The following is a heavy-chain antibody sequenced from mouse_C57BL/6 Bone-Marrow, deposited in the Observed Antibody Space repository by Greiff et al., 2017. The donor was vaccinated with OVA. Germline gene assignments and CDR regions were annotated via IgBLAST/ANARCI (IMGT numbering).Heavy chain of an antibody. CDR2: IYIGNGYT. J-gene: IGHJ2*01. Sequence: VQLKQSGAELVRPGSSVKMSCKTSGYTFISYGINWVKQRPGQGLEWIGYIYIGNGYTEYNEKFKGKATLTSDTSSSTAYMQLSSLTSEDSAIYFCAPYYYGSSVSFDYWGQGTTLTVSS. CDR3: APYYYGSSVSFDY. D-gene: IGHD1-1*01. V-gene: IGHV1-58*01. CDR1: GYTFISYG.